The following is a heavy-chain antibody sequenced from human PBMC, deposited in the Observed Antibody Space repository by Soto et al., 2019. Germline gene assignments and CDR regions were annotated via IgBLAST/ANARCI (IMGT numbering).Heavy chain of an antibody. CDR3: ARDGGVTTSSFDI. Sequence: GGSLRLSCAASGFTFSSYGMHWVRQAPGKGLVWVSRINSDRITTTYADSVKGRFTISRDNAKNTLYLQMNSLRAEDTAVYYCARDGGVTTSSFDIWGQGTMVTVS. J-gene: IGHJ3*02. CDR2: INSDRITT. CDR1: GFTFSSYG. V-gene: IGHV3-74*01. D-gene: IGHD4-17*01.